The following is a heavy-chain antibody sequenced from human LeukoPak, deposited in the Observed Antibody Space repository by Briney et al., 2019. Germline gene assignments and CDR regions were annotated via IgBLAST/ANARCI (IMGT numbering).Heavy chain of an antibody. Sequence: SETLSLTCAVYGGSFSGYYWSWIRQPPGKGLEWIGEINHSGSTNYSPSLKSRVTISVDTSKNQFSLKLSSVTAADTAVYYCARGVGFWSGYHFDYWGQGTLVTVSS. CDR2: INHSGST. D-gene: IGHD3-3*01. CDR1: GGSFSGYY. V-gene: IGHV4-34*01. J-gene: IGHJ4*02. CDR3: ARGVGFWSGYHFDY.